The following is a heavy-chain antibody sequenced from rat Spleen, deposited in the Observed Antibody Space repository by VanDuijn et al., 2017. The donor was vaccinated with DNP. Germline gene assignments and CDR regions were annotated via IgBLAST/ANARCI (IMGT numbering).Heavy chain of an antibody. CDR1: GFTFRDYY. D-gene: IGHD4-1*01. V-gene: IGHV5-22*01. J-gene: IGHJ2*01. Sequence: EVQLVESGGGLVQPGRSLKLSCAASGFTFRDYYMAWVRQAPTKGLEWVAYISYDGGSTYYGDSVKGRVTISRDMAKSTRDLQRNSLRAEDTAQDYCTRRASGEYWGQGIIVT. CDR2: ISYDGGST. CDR3: TRRASGEY.